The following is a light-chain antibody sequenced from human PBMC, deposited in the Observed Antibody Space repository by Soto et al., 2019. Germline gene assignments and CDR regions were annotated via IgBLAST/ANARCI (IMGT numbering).Light chain of an antibody. CDR2: GAS. CDR3: QQRSNWPPTIT. CDR1: QSVTYDQ. J-gene: IGKJ5*01. V-gene: IGKV3D-20*02. Sequence: EIVLTQSPGTLSLSPGERATLSCRASQSVTYDQLAWYRQKPGQAPRLLIYGASSRAAGIPDRFSGSGSGTDFTLTISSLEAEDFAVYYCQQRSNWPPTITFGQGTRLEIK.